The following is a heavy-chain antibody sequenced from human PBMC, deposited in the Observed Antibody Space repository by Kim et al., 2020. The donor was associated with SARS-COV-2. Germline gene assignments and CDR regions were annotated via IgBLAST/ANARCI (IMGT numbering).Heavy chain of an antibody. J-gene: IGHJ3*02. V-gene: IGHV3-21*01. Sequence: GGSLRLSCAASGFTFSSYSVNWVRQAPWKGLEWVSSISISSTYIFYADSVKGRFTISRDNAKNSLYLQMNSLRAEDTAVYYCARGPPRRGAFDIWGQVTMVTVSS. CDR2: ISISSTYI. CDR1: GFTFSSYS. CDR3: ARGPPRRGAFDI.